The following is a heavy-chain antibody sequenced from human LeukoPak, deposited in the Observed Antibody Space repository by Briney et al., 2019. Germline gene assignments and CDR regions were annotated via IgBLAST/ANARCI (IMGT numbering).Heavy chain of an antibody. CDR1: GGSISSYY. D-gene: IGHD3-22*01. CDR2: IYYSGST. CDR3: ASSSSGYYYFYY. Sequence: PSETLSLTCTVSGGSISSYYWSWIRQPPGKGLEWIGYIYYSGSTNYNPSLKSRVTISVDTSKNQFSLKLSSVTAADTAVYYCASSSSGYYYFYYWGQGTLVTVPS. V-gene: IGHV4-59*01. J-gene: IGHJ4*02.